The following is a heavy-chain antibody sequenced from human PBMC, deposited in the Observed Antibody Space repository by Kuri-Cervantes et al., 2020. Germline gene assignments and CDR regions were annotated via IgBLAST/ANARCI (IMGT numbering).Heavy chain of an antibody. D-gene: IGHD3-16*01. CDR1: GFTFSSYE. J-gene: IGHJ2*01. CDR2: ISSSGSTI. Sequence: GESLKISCAASGFTFSSYEMNWVRQAPGKGLEWVSYISSSGSTIYYADSMKGRFTISRDNSKKMAYLQMNSLRAEDTAVYYCVRDRGGIRYFDLWGRGTLVTVSS. V-gene: IGHV3-48*03. CDR3: VRDRGGIRYFDL.